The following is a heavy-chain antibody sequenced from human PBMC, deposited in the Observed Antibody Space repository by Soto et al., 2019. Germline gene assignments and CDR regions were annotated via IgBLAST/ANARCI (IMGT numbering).Heavy chain of an antibody. CDR2: ISNRGDT. D-gene: IGHD2-15*01. J-gene: IGHJ3*02. Sequence: GGSLRLSCTASGFIVSNTYVNWVRQAPGKGLEWVSVISNRGDTHYADSVRGRFSLSRDISDNTLHLQMNNLRVEDTAVYYFAREPRYCRGWSCSITGDAYEIWGQGTMVTVSS. V-gene: IGHV3-66*01. CDR3: AREPRYCRGWSCSITGDAYEI. CDR1: GFIVSNTY.